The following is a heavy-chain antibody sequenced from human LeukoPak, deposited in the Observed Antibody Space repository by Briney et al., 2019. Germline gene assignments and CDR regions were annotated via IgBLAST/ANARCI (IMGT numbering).Heavy chain of an antibody. J-gene: IGHJ4*02. CDR2: ISSSGSTI. CDR1: GFTFSDYY. CDR3: ARGRLYSSSLDYFDY. Sequence: GGSLRLSCAASGFTFSDYYMSWIRQAPGKGLEWVSYISSSGSTIYYADSVKGRFTISRDNAKNSLYLQMNSLRAEDTAVYYCARGRLYSSSLDYFDYWGQGTLVTVSS. D-gene: IGHD6-13*01. V-gene: IGHV3-11*01.